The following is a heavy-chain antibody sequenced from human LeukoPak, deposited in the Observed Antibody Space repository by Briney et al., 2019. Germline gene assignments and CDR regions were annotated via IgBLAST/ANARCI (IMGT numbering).Heavy chain of an antibody. CDR1: GFTVSGNY. CDR3: AREDTAMVFDY. V-gene: IGHV3-53*01. Sequence: GGSLRLSCAASGFTVSGNYMSWVRQAPGKGLEWVSVIYSGGYTYCADSMRGRFTISRDNSKKMLCLQMNSLRAEDTAVYYCAREDTAMVFDYWGQGTLVTVSS. D-gene: IGHD5-18*01. J-gene: IGHJ4*02. CDR2: IYSGGYT.